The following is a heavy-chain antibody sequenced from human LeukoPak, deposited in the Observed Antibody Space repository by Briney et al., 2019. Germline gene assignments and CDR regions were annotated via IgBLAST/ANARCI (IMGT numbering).Heavy chain of an antibody. J-gene: IGHJ5*02. CDR3: AREITIFGVVTINWFDP. CDR2: IIPIFGTA. D-gene: IGHD3-3*01. V-gene: IGHV1-69*01. Sequence: SVKVSCKASGGTFSSYAISWVRQAPGQGLEWMGGIIPIFGTANYAQKFQGRVTITADESTSTAYMELSSLRSEDTAVYYCAREITIFGVVTINWFDPWGQGTLVTVSS. CDR1: GGTFSSYA.